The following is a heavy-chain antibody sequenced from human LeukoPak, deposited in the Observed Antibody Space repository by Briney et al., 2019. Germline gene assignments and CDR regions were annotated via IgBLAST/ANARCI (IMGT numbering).Heavy chain of an antibody. CDR1: GYTLTELS. V-gene: IGHV1-2*02. CDR2: INPNSGGT. D-gene: IGHD3-3*01. J-gene: IGHJ6*03. Sequence: ASVKVSCKVSGYTLTELSLHWVRQAPGQGLEWMGWINPNSGGTNYAQKFQGRVTMTRDTSISTAYMELSRLRSDDTAVYYCARDHYDFWSGPRTNYYYYHMDVWGKGTTVTVSS. CDR3: ARDHYDFWSGPRTNYYYYHMDV.